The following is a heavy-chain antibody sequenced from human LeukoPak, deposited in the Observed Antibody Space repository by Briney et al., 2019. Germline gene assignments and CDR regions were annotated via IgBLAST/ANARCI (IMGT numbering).Heavy chain of an antibody. CDR3: ARMAVAGLHLGY. CDR1: GGTFSSYA. CDR2: IIPIFGTA. J-gene: IGHJ4*02. D-gene: IGHD6-19*01. Sequence: SVKVSCKASGGTFSSYAISWVRQAPGQGLEWMGGIIPIFGTANYAQKFQGRVTITADESTSTAYMELSSLRSEDTAVYYCARMAVAGLHLGYWGQGTLVTVSS. V-gene: IGHV1-69*13.